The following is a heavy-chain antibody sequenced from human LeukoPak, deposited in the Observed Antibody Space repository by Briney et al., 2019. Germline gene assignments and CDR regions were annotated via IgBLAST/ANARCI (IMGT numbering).Heavy chain of an antibody. CDR2: IYYSGCT. V-gene: IGHV4-39*07. Sequence: PSETLSLTCTVSGGSISSSSYYWGWIRQPPGKGLEWIGSIYYSGCTYYNPSLKSRVTISVDTSKNQFSLKLSSVTAADTAVYYCARDSGGSSTWGQGTLVTVSS. CDR3: ARDSGGSST. D-gene: IGHD1-26*01. CDR1: GGSISSSSYY. J-gene: IGHJ5*02.